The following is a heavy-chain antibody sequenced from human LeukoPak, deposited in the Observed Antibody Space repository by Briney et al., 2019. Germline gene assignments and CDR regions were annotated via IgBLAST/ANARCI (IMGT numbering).Heavy chain of an antibody. J-gene: IGHJ4*02. V-gene: IGHV1-69*06. CDR1: GGTFSSYA. CDR3: ARASYYYDSSGYTGGDY. Sequence: ASVKVSCKASGGTFSSYAISWVRQAPGQGLEWMGGIIPIFGTANYAQKFQGRVTITADKSTSTAYMELSSLRSEDTAVYYCARASYYYDSSGYTGGDYWGQGTLVTVSS. CDR2: IIPIFGTA. D-gene: IGHD3-22*01.